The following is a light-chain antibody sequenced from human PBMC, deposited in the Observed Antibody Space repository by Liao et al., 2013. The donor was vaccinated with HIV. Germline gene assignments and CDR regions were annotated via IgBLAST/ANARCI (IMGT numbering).Light chain of an antibody. Sequence: SYVLTQPPSVSVSPGQTASITCSGDKLGDKYACWYQQKPGQSPVLVIYQDSKRPSGIPERFSGSNSGNTATLTISGTQAMDEADYYCQAWDSSTAAVVFGGGTKLTVL. CDR1: KLGDKY. V-gene: IGLV3-1*01. J-gene: IGLJ2*01. CDR3: QAWDSSTAAVV. CDR2: QDS.